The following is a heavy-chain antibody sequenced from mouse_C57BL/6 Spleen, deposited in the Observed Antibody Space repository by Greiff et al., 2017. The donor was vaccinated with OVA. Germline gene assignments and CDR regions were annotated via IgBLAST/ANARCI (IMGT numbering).Heavy chain of an antibody. CDR1: GYTFTSYW. J-gene: IGHJ2*01. Sequence: QVHVKQPGAELVRPGTSVKLSCKASGYTFTSYWMHWVKQRPGQGLEWIGVIDPSDSYTNYNQKFKGKATLTVDTSSSTAYMQLSSLTSEDSAVYYCAKGYSNYLDYWGQGTTLTVSS. D-gene: IGHD2-5*01. CDR2: IDPSDSYT. V-gene: IGHV1-59*01. CDR3: AKGYSNYLDY.